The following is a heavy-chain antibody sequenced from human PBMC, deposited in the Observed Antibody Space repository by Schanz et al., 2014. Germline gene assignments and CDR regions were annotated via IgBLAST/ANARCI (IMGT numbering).Heavy chain of an antibody. V-gene: IGHV3-15*01. Sequence: EVQLLESGGGLVQPGGSLRLSCATSGFTLNNAWMNWVRQAPGKGLQWVARIKSKTDGGTRDYAAPVKGRFTISTDDSKNPVYLQINSRQTEDPAVYYCPADLWFGAVWGVWWGQGTLVTVSS. CDR3: PADLWFGAVWGVW. D-gene: IGHD3-10*01. J-gene: IGHJ4*02. CDR1: GFTLNNAW. CDR2: IKSKTDGGTR.